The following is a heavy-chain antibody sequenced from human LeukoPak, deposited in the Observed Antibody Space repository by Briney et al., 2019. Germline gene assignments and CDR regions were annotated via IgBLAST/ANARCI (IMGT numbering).Heavy chain of an antibody. V-gene: IGHV3-21*01. CDR2: ISSSSSYI. CDR1: GFTFSSYS. J-gene: IGHJ4*02. CDR3: ARDPSSSSGPPAY. Sequence: GGSLRLSCAASGFTFSSYSMNWVRQAPGKGLEWVSSISSSSSYIYYADSVKGRFTISRDNAKNSLYLQMNSLRAEDTAVYYCARDPSSSSGPPAYWGQGTLVTVSS. D-gene: IGHD6-19*01.